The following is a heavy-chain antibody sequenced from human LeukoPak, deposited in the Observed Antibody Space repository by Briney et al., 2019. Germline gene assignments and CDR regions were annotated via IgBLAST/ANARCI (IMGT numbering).Heavy chain of an antibody. CDR1: GFPFSSYS. CDR3: ARARYDYSNSYFDY. D-gene: IGHD4-11*01. Sequence: GGSLRLSCAASGFPFSSYSMTWVRQAPGKGLEWVSYISSSSSTIYYADSVKGRFTISRDNAKNSLYLQMNSLRAEDTAVYYCARARYDYSNSYFDYWGQGTLVTVSS. V-gene: IGHV3-48*01. CDR2: ISSSSSTI. J-gene: IGHJ4*02.